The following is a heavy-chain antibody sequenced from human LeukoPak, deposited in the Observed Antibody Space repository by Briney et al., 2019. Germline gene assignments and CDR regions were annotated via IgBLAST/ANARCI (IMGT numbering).Heavy chain of an antibody. Sequence: PGGSLRLSCAASGFTFSSYGMHWVRQAPGKGLEWVAVIWYDGSNKYYADSVKGRFTISRDNSKNTLYLQMNSLRAEDTAVYYCARDLAYYYDSSGYPSDYWGQGTLVTVSS. J-gene: IGHJ4*02. D-gene: IGHD3-22*01. CDR1: GFTFSSYG. CDR3: ARDLAYYYDSSGYPSDY. V-gene: IGHV3-33*01. CDR2: IWYDGSNK.